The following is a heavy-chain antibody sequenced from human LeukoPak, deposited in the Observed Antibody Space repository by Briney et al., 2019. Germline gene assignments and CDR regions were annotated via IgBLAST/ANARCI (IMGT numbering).Heavy chain of an antibody. V-gene: IGHV4-61*01. J-gene: IGHJ4*02. D-gene: IGHD6-19*01. CDR2: IYYSGST. Sequence: SETLSLTCTVSGGSVSSGSYYWSWIRQPPGKGLEWIGYIYYSGSTNYNPSLKSRVTISVDTSENQFSLKLSSVTAADTAVYYCARFSSGWYSGGDWGQGTLVTVSS. CDR3: ARFSSGWYSGGD. CDR1: GGSVSSGSYY.